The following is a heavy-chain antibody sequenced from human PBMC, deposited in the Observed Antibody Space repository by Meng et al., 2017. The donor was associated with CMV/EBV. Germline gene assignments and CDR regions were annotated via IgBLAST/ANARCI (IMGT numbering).Heavy chain of an antibody. CDR2: IKQDGSEK. CDR1: GFTFSSYW. D-gene: IGHD3-22*01. CDR3: ASWWDSSGYLHHAFDI. V-gene: IGHV3-7*01. Sequence: GGSLRLSCAASGFTFSSYWMSWVRQAPGKGLEWVANIKQDGSEKYYVDSVKGRFTISRDNAKSSLYLQMNSLRAEDTAVYYCASWWDSSGYLHHAFDIWGQGTMVTVSS. J-gene: IGHJ3*02.